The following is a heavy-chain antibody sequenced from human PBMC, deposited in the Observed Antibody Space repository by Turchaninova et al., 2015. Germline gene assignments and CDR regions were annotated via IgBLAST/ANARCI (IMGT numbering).Heavy chain of an antibody. V-gene: IGHV4-28*01. CDR2: IYYSGST. CDR3: ARRTVTEYYIDY. Sequence: QVQLQESGPGLATPSDTLSLTGAVPGFSISSRHWWGWIRQPPGKGLEWIGYIYYSGSTYYNPSLKSRVTMSVDTSKNQFSLKLSSVTAVDTAVYYCARRTVTEYYIDYWGQGTLVTVSS. J-gene: IGHJ4*02. CDR1: GFSISSRHW. D-gene: IGHD4-17*01.